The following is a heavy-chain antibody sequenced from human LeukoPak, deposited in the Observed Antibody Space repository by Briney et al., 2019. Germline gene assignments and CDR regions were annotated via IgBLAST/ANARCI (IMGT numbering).Heavy chain of an antibody. CDR2: INTDGTVT. Sequence: PGGSLRLSCAASGFTFSNYWMLWVRQAPGKGLESVSRINTDGTVTTYADSVKGRFTVSRDNADNTMFLQMNSVRDEATAVYYCATKQWLAPPPDSWGQGTPVTVSS. J-gene: IGHJ4*02. D-gene: IGHD6-19*01. CDR1: GFTFSNYW. CDR3: ATKQWLAPPPDS. V-gene: IGHV3-74*01.